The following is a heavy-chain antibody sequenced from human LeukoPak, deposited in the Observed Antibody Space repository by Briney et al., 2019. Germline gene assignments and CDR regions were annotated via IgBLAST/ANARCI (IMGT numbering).Heavy chain of an antibody. V-gene: IGHV3-9*01. J-gene: IGHJ4*02. CDR2: ISWNSGSI. D-gene: IGHD3-3*01. CDR1: GFTFDDYA. CDR3: AKDRGLRFLEWFQDAGFDY. Sequence: GGSLRLSCAASGFTFDDYAMHWVRQAPGKGLEWVSGISWNSGSIGYADSVKGRFTISRDNAKNPLYLQMNSLRAEDTALYYCAKDRGLRFLEWFQDAGFDYWGQGTLVTVSS.